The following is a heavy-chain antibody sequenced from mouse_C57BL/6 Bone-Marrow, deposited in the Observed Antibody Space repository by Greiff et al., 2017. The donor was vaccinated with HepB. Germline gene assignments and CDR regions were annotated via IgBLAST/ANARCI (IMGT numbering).Heavy chain of an antibody. J-gene: IGHJ2*01. V-gene: IGHV5-4*03. D-gene: IGHD1-1*01. CDR1: GFTFSSYA. CDR2: ISDGGSYT. Sequence: EVMLVESGGGLVKPGGSLKLSCAASGFTFSSYAMSWVRPTPEKRLEWVATISDGGSYTYYPDNVKGRFTISRDNAKNNLYLQMSHLKSEDTAMYYCARGPLYYGYYFDYWGQGTTLTGSS. CDR3: ARGPLYYGYYFDY.